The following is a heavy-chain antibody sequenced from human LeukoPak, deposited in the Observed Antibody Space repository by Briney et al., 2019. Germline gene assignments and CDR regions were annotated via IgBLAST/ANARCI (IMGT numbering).Heavy chain of an antibody. V-gene: IGHV3-23*01. D-gene: IGHD3-22*01. Sequence: GGSLRLSCAASGFTFSSYAMSWVRQAPGKGLEWVSAISGSGGSTYYADSVKGRFTISRDNSKNTLYLQMNSLRAEDTAVYYCAKVPDYYDSSGYYREDYYSGMDVWGQGTTVTVSS. CDR1: GFTFSSYA. J-gene: IGHJ6*02. CDR3: AKVPDYYDSSGYYREDYYSGMDV. CDR2: ISGSGGST.